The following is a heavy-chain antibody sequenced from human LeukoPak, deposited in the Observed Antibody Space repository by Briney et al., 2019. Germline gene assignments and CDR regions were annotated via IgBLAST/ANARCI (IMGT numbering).Heavy chain of an antibody. CDR3: ARSIRVPAARWVGMDV. CDR1: GGTFSSYA. Sequence: ASVKVSCKASGGTFSSYAISWVRQAPGQGLEWMGRIIPILGIANYAQKFQGRVTITADKSTSTAYMELSSLRSEDTAVYYCARSIRVPAARWVGMDVWGQGTTVTVSS. V-gene: IGHV1-69*04. CDR2: IIPILGIA. D-gene: IGHD2-2*01. J-gene: IGHJ6*02.